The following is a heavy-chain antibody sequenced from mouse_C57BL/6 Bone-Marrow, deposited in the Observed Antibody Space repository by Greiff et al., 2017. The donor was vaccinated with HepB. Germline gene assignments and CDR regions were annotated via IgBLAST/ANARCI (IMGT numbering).Heavy chain of an antibody. CDR2: IYPRSGNT. J-gene: IGHJ3*01. CDR1: GYTFTSYG. V-gene: IGHV1-81*01. Sequence: QVQLQQSGAELARPGASVKLSCKASGYTFTSYGISWVKQRTGQGLEWIGEIYPRSGNTYYNEKFKGKATLTADKSSSTAYMELRSLTSEDSAVYFGARYGNYVFWFAYWGQGTLVTVSA. D-gene: IGHD2-1*01. CDR3: ARYGNYVFWFAY.